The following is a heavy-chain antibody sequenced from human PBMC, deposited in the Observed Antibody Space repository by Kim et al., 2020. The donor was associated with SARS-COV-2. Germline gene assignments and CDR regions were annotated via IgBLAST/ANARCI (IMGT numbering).Heavy chain of an antibody. CDR1: GFTFSSYA. CDR2: ISGSGGST. D-gene: IGHD6-19*01. J-gene: IGHJ4*02. V-gene: IGHV3-23*01. Sequence: GGSLRLSCAASGFTFSSYAMSWVRQAPGKGLEWVSAISGSGGSTYYADSVKGRFTISRDNSKNTLYLQMNSLRAEDTAVYYCAKTRNGGPRIYSSGWYYFDYWGQGTLVTVSS. CDR3: AKTRNGGPRIYSSGWYYFDY.